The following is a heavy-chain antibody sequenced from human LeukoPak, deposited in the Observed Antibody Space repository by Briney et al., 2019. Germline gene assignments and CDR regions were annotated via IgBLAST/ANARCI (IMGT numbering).Heavy chain of an antibody. CDR1: GYPFTSYG. J-gene: IGHJ4*02. Sequence: ASVKVSCKASGYPFTSYGISWVRQAPGQGLEWMGWISAYNGNTNYAQKLQGRVTMTTDTSTSTAYMELRSLRSDDTAVYYCARRAMTTVTTLGFDYWGQGTLVTVSS. D-gene: IGHD4-17*01. V-gene: IGHV1-18*01. CDR3: ARRAMTTVTTLGFDY. CDR2: ISAYNGNT.